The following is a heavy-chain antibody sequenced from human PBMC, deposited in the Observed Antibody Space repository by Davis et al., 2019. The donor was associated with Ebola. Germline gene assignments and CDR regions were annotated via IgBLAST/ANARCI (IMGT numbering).Heavy chain of an antibody. CDR3: AKVLGYCSGGSCYSVDY. J-gene: IGHJ4*02. CDR2: ISGSGGST. D-gene: IGHD2-15*01. Sequence: GESLKISCAASGFTFSSYAMSWVRQAPGKGLEWVSAISGSGGSTYYADSVKGRFTISRDNYKNTLYLQMNSLRAEDTAVYYCAKVLGYCSGGSCYSVDYWGQGTLVTVSS. V-gene: IGHV3-23*01. CDR1: GFTFSSYA.